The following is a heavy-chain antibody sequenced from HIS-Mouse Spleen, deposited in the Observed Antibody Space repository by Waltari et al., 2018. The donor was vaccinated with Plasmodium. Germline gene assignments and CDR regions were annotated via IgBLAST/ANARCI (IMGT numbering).Heavy chain of an antibody. V-gene: IGHV4-34*01. J-gene: IGHJ4*02. CDR3: ARGPGYSSGWYYFDY. Sequence: QVQLQQWGAGLLKPSETLSLTCAVYGGSFSGYYWSWIRQPPGTGLEWIGEINHSGSTNYNPSLKSRVTRSVDTSKNQFSLKLSSVTAADTAVYYCARGPGYSSGWYYFDYWGQGTLVTVSS. D-gene: IGHD6-19*01. CDR1: GGSFSGYY. CDR2: INHSGST.